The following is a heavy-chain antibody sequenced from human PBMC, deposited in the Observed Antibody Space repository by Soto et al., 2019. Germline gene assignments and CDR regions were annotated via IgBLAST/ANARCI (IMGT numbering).Heavy chain of an antibody. CDR2: TYYRSKWYN. D-gene: IGHD6-6*01. CDR3: ARDIAAPSSLYYYYYGMDV. V-gene: IGHV6-1*01. CDR1: GDSVSSNSAA. Sequence: PSQTLSLTCAISGDSVSSNSAAWNWIRQSPSRGLEWLGRTYYRSKWYNDYAVSVKSRITINPDTSKNQFSLQLNSVTPEDTAVYYCARDIAAPSSLYYYYYGMDVRGQGTTVTVS. J-gene: IGHJ6*02.